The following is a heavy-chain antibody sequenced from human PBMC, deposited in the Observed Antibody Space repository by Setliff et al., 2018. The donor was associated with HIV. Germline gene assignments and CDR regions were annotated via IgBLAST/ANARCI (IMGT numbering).Heavy chain of an antibody. CDR2: IYYSGST. J-gene: IGHJ5*02. D-gene: IGHD6-19*01. Sequence: KASETLSLTCTVSGGSISSGGYYWSWIRQQPGKGLEWIGYIYYSGSTYYNPSLKSRVTISVDTSKNQFSLRLSSVTAADTAVYYCARDGYSSGWYIYSFDPWGQGTLVTVSS. CDR1: GGSISSGGYY. V-gene: IGHV4-31*02. CDR3: ARDGYSSGWYIYSFDP.